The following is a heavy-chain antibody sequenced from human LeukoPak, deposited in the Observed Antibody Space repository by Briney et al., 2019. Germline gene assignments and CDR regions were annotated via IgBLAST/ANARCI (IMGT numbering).Heavy chain of an antibody. CDR2: IIPYLNMI. V-gene: IGHV1-69*04. J-gene: IGHJ4*02. D-gene: IGHD4-17*01. CDR3: AREGSTVTSLGF. Sequence: SAKVSCKGSGDNFNNYATTWVRQAPGQGFEWMGRIIPYLNMITYAQKFQGRVTITADKSTNTVYMDLGKLRFDGTAVYYCAREGSTVTSLGFWGQGSLVTVSS. CDR1: GDNFNNYA.